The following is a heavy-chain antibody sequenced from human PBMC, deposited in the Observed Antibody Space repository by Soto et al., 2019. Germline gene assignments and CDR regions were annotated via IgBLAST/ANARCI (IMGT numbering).Heavy chain of an antibody. CDR3: AKDTHWGLGY. J-gene: IGHJ4*02. CDR2: IYHTGTT. D-gene: IGHD7-27*01. Sequence: QVQLQESGPGLVEPSGTLSLTCTVSGDSISSDYYWSWVRQPPGKRLEWIGEIYHTGTTNYNPSLRSRVTISRDRSKTQFYLELNSVTAADTAVYYCAKDTHWGLGYWGQGTLVTVSS. V-gene: IGHV4-4*02. CDR1: GDSISSDYY.